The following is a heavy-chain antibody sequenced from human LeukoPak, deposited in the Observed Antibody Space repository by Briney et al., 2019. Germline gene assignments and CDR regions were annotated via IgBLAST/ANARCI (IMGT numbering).Heavy chain of an antibody. CDR2: IYYSGST. Sequence: SETLSLTCTASGGSINSITYYWGWIRQPPGKGLEWIGSIYYSGSTYYNPSLKSRVTISVDTSKNQFSLKLSSVAAADTAVYYCARDPTAAGKGAWFDPWGQGTLVTVSS. CDR1: GGSINSITYY. CDR3: ARDPTAAGKGAWFDP. V-gene: IGHV4-39*02. J-gene: IGHJ5*02. D-gene: IGHD6-13*01.